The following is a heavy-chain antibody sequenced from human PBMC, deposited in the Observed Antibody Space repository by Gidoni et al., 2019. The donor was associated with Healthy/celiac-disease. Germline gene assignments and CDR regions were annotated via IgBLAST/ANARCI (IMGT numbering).Heavy chain of an antibody. D-gene: IGHD3-22*01. V-gene: IGHV3-33*01. CDR2: IWYDGSNK. CDR3: ARAGITMIVVEGGMDV. J-gene: IGHJ6*02. Sequence: QVQLVESGGGVVQPGRSLRLSCAASGLTFSSYGMHWVRQAPGKGLEWGAVIWYDGSNKYYADSVKGRFTISRDNSKNTLYLQMNSLRAEDTAVYYCARAGITMIVVEGGMDVWGQGTTVTVSS. CDR1: GLTFSSYG.